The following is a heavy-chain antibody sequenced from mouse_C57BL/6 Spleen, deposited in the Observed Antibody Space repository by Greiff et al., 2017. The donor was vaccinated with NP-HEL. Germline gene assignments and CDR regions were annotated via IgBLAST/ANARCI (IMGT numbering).Heavy chain of an antibody. CDR2: IDPSDSYT. D-gene: IGHD2-1*01. V-gene: IGHV1-50*01. J-gene: IGHJ3*01. CDR3: ASYYGNYSFAY. CDR1: GYTFTSYW. Sequence: QVHVKQPGAELVKPGASVKLSCKASGYTFTSYWMQWVKQRPGQGLEWIGEIDPSDSYTNYNQKFKGKATLTVDTSSSTAYMQLSSLTSEDSAVYYCASYYGNYSFAYWGQGTLVTVSA.